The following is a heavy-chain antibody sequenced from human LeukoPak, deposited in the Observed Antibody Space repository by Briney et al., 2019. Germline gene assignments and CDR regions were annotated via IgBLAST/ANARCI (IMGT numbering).Heavy chain of an antibody. D-gene: IGHD5/OR15-5a*01. V-gene: IGHV3-21*04. CDR3: AKPREQQLLRIAFDV. J-gene: IGHJ3*01. CDR2: ISTSSSYI. Sequence: GGSLRLSCAASGFTFSSYSMNWVRQAPGKGLEWVSSISTSSSYIYYADSVKGRFTISRDNSKNTLYLQLNNLRAEDTAVYYCAKPREQQLLRIAFDVWGQGTMVTVSS. CDR1: GFTFSSYS.